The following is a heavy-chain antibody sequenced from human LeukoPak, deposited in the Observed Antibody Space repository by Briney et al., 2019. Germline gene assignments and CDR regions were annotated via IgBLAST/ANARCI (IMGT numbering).Heavy chain of an antibody. V-gene: IGHV3-11*01. Sequence: GGSLRLSCTASGFTFSDYYMSWIRQAPGKGLEWISYISPKSETKYYADSVKGRFTVSRDNTKNSLFLQMNSLRGEDTAVYFCAKHVKKGVRAWNDVFDYWGQGTLVTVSS. J-gene: IGHJ4*02. D-gene: IGHD1-1*01. CDR2: ISPKSETK. CDR1: GFTFSDYY. CDR3: AKHVKKGVRAWNDVFDY.